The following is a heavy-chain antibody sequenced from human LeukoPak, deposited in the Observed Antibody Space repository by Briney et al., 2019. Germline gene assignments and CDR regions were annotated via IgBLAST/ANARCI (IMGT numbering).Heavy chain of an antibody. CDR2: ISGSGGST. J-gene: IGHJ6*02. Sequence: GGSLRLSCAASGFTFSSYAMSWVRQAPGKGLEWVSAISGSGGSTYYADSVKGRFTISRDNSKNTLYLQMNSLRAEDTAVYYCAKGAAYCGGDCYSAYYYYGMDVWGQGTTVTVSS. D-gene: IGHD2-21*02. CDR3: AKGAAYCGGDCYSAYYYYGMDV. V-gene: IGHV3-23*01. CDR1: GFTFSSYA.